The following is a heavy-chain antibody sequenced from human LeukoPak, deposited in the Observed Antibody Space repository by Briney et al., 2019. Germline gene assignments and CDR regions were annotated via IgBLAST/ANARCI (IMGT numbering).Heavy chain of an antibody. D-gene: IGHD3-10*01. V-gene: IGHV4-59*01. Sequence: PSETLSLTCAVSGGSISGYYWTWIRQPPGKGLEWIGYIFRTGSANYNPSLGGRVTMSMDTSKSQFSLKLSSVTAADTAVYYCARGADYYGSGSLYWYFDLWGRGTLVTVSS. CDR2: IFRTGSA. CDR3: ARGADYYGSGSLYWYFDL. CDR1: GGSISGYY. J-gene: IGHJ2*01.